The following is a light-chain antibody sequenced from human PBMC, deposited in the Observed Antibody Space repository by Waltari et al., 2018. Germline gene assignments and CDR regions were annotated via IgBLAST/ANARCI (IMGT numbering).Light chain of an antibody. CDR3: QQYNRWPPIT. CDR1: QSITTN. CDR2: DAS. Sequence: EVVMTQSPATLSLSPWESATLSCRASQSITTNLAWYQHKPGQAPRLLIYDASTRATSVPARFSGSGSGAEFTLTISSLQSEDFAVYYGQQYNRWPPITFGQGTRLAIK. V-gene: IGKV3-15*01. J-gene: IGKJ5*01.